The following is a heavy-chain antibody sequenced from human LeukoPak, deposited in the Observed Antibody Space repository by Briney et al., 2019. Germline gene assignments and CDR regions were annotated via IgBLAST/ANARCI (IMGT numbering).Heavy chain of an antibody. CDR1: GFIFSNSG. Sequence: AGGSLRLSCTASGFIFSNSGMHWVRQAPGKGLEWVAVIWSDGSYRYYADSVKGRFTISRDNPKNSVYLQMSSLRAEDTAVYYCLVTTRSRGFDYWGQGTLVTVSS. CDR3: LVTTRSRGFDY. CDR2: IWSDGSYR. D-gene: IGHD1/OR15-1a*01. V-gene: IGHV3-33*03. J-gene: IGHJ4*02.